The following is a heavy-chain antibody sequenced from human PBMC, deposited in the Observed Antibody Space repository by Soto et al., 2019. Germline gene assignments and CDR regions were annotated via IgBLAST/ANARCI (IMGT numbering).Heavy chain of an antibody. J-gene: IGHJ6*02. V-gene: IGHV3-13*01. Sequence: AASGFTFSSYDMHWVRQATGKGLEWVSAIGTAGDTYYPGSVKGRFTISRENAKNSLYLQMNSLRAGDTAVYYCARGLPDESGSWGSYYYYGMDVWGQGTTVTVSS. CDR1: GFTFSSYD. CDR2: IGTAGDT. CDR3: ARGLPDESGSWGSYYYYGMDV. D-gene: IGHD3-3*01.